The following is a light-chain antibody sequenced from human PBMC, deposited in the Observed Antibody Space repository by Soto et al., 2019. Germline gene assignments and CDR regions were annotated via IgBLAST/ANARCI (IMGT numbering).Light chain of an antibody. J-gene: IGKJ1*01. CDR1: QGFSSH. Sequence: AIRMTQSASSFSASTGDRVNIXCRASQGFSSHLDWYQQKPGKAPKLLIYAASTLQSGGPSRFSGSGSATDFTRTISCLQSEDFATYYGQQYYSYPRTFGQGTKVDIK. V-gene: IGKV1-8*01. CDR2: AAS. CDR3: QQYYSYPRT.